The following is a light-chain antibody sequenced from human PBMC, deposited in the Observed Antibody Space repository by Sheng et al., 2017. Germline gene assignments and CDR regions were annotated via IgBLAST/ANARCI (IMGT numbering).Light chain of an antibody. Sequence: EIVMTQSPATLSVSPGGRATLSCRASQSVSSYLAWYQQQPGRAPRLLIYDASNRATGIPARFSGSGSGTDFTLTISSLEPEDFAVYYCQQRSNWPLTFGGGTKVEIK. CDR1: QSVSSY. J-gene: IGKJ4*01. V-gene: IGKV3-11*01. CDR3: QQRSNWPLT. CDR2: DAS.